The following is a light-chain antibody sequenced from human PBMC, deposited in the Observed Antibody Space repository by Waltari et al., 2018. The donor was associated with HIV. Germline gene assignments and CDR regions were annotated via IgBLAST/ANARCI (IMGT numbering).Light chain of an antibody. V-gene: IGLV2-8*01. J-gene: IGLJ1*01. Sequence: QSALTQPPSASGSPGQSVTISCAGSTSDIDTYNSVSWYQQLPGQAPTLIIYEVNKRPSGVPDRLSGSKSGNTASLTVSGLQTGDEGDYYCASYAGSRPFVFGSGTKVTVV. CDR3: ASYAGSRPFV. CDR2: EVN. CDR1: TSDIDTYNS.